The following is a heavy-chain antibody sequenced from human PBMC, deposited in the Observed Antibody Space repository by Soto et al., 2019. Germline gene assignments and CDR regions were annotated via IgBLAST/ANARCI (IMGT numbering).Heavy chain of an antibody. CDR1: GFTFDDYA. Sequence: GGSLRLSCAASGFTFDDYAMHWVRQAPGKGLEWVSGISWNSGSIGYADSVKGRFTISRDNAKNSLYLQMNSLRAEDTALYYCAKDIATGSGRGTFDYWGQGTLVTVSS. CDR3: AKDIATGSGRGTFDY. D-gene: IGHD3-10*01. J-gene: IGHJ4*02. V-gene: IGHV3-9*01. CDR2: ISWNSGSI.